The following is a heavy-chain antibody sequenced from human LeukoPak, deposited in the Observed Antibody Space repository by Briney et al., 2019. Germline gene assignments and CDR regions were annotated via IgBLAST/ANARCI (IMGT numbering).Heavy chain of an antibody. Sequence: SVKVSCKASGGTFSSYTINWVRQAPGQGLEWMGGIIPIFGTANYAQKFQGRVTITADESTSTAYMELSSLRSEDAAIYYCAYSSGPTRPFDYWGQGTLVTVSS. D-gene: IGHD3-22*01. CDR3: AYSSGPTRPFDY. CDR2: IIPIFGTA. CDR1: GGTFSSYT. J-gene: IGHJ4*02. V-gene: IGHV1-69*13.